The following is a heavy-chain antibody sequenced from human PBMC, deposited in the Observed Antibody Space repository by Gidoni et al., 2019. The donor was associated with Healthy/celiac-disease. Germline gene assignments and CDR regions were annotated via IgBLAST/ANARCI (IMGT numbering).Heavy chain of an antibody. Sequence: QVQLVQSGAEVKKPGASVTVSCTASGYTFTGYYMHWVRQAPGQGLEWMGWINPNSGGTNYAQKFQGWVTMTRDTSISTAYMELSRLRSDDTAVYYCARGGIVGATDYYYYYGMDVWGQGTTVTVSS. CDR2: INPNSGGT. J-gene: IGHJ6*02. V-gene: IGHV1-2*04. D-gene: IGHD1-26*01. CDR1: GYTFTGYY. CDR3: ARGGIVGATDYYYYYGMDV.